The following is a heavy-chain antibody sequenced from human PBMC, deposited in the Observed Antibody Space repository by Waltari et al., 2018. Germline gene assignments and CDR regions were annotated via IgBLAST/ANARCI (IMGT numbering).Heavy chain of an antibody. CDR2: SIPIFGTA. J-gene: IGHJ4*02. CDR3: ARGRGGAVAGTFDY. D-gene: IGHD6-19*01. V-gene: IGHV1-69*05. CDR1: GGTFSSYA. Sequence: QVQLVQSGAEVKKPGSSVKVSCKASGGTFSSYAISWVRQAPGQGLEWMGGSIPIFGTANYAQKFQGRVTITTDESTSTAYMELSSLRSEDTAVYYCARGRGGAVAGTFDYWGQGTLVTVSS.